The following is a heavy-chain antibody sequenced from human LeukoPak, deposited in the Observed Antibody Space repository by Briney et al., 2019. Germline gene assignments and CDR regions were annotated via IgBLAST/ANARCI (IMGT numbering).Heavy chain of an antibody. V-gene: IGHV4-34*01. Sequence: SEXXSXXCAVYGGSFSGYYGSWIRQPPGKGXEWIGEINHSGSTNYTPSLTRRVTISVHTSKNQFSLKLSSVTAADTAVYYCARLEMEQLGGWETMDDYWGQGTLVTVSS. CDR1: GGSFSGYY. D-gene: IGHD6-6*01. CDR2: INHSGST. CDR3: ARLEMEQLGGWETMDDY. J-gene: IGHJ4*02.